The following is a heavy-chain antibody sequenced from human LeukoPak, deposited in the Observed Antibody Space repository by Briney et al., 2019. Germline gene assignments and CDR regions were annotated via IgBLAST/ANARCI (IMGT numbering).Heavy chain of an antibody. D-gene: IGHD3-10*02. V-gene: IGHV4-4*09. CDR2: IYTSGST. CDR1: GGSIRDWQ. J-gene: IGHJ4*02. CDR3: ARSFMFDYFDY. Sequence: SETLSLTCTVSGGSIRDWQWSWVRQPPGKGLEGIGYIYTSGSTNYNPSLKSRVTISVDTSKNQFSLKLSSVTAADTAVYYCARSFMFDYFDYWGQGTLVAVSS.